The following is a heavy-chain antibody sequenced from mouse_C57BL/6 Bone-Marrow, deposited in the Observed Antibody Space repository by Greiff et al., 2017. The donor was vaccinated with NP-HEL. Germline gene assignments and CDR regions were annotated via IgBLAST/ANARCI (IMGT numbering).Heavy chain of an antibody. CDR1: GFTFSDYG. V-gene: IGHV5-17*01. CDR3: ARPPPPGGDYFDY. Sequence: EVKVVESGGGLVKPGGSLKLSCAASGFTFSDYGMHWVRQAPEKGLEWVAYISSGSSTIYYADTVKGRFPISRDNAKNTLFLQMTSLRSEDTAMYYCARPPPPGGDYFDYWGQGTTLTVSS. CDR2: ISSGSSTI. J-gene: IGHJ2*01.